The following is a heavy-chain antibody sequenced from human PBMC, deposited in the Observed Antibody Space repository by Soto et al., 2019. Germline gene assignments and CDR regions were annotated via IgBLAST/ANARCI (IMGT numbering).Heavy chain of an antibody. D-gene: IGHD3-22*01. CDR1: GYTFTSYY. V-gene: IGHV1-46*01. CDR2: INPSGGST. Sequence: ASVNVSCKASGYTFTSYYMHWVRQAPGQGLEWMGIINPSGGSTSYAQKFQGRVTMTRDTSTSTVYMELSSLRSEDTAVYYCARDGQYYYDSSGYYYLGWFDPWGQGTLVTVSS. CDR3: ARDGQYYYDSSGYYYLGWFDP. J-gene: IGHJ5*02.